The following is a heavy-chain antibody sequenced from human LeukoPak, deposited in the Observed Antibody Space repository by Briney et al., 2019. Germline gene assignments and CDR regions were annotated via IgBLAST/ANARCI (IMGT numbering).Heavy chain of an antibody. Sequence: GGSLRLSCAASGFTFSSYAMHWVRQAPGKGLEWVAVISYDGSNKYYADSVKGRFTVSRDNSKNTLYLQMNSLRAEDTAVYYCARAENYYDSSGYWGQGTLVTVSS. CDR2: ISYDGSNK. CDR1: GFTFSSYA. J-gene: IGHJ4*02. V-gene: IGHV3-30-3*01. CDR3: ARAENYYDSSGY. D-gene: IGHD3-22*01.